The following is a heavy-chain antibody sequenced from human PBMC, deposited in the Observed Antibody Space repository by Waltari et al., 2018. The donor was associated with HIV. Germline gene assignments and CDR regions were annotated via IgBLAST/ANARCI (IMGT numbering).Heavy chain of an antibody. D-gene: IGHD3-22*01. J-gene: IGHJ4*02. CDR1: GGSISSSGYY. CDR3: ARGWLSRGYYL. CDR2: IYYSGST. V-gene: IGHV4-31*03. Sequence: QVQLQESGPGLVKPSQTLSLTCTVPGGSISSSGYYWSWIRQHPGKGLEWIGYIYYSGSTYYNPSLKSRLTISVDTSKNQFSLKLNSVTAADTAVYYCARGWLSRGYYLWGQGTLVTVSS.